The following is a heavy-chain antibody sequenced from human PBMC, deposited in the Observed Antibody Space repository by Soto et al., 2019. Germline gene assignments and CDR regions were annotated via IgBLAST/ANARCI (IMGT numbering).Heavy chain of an antibody. CDR1: GFTVSSNY. J-gene: IGHJ3*02. V-gene: IGHV3-53*04. D-gene: IGHD2-2*02. CDR2: IYSGGST. CDR3: ARDLYTKAGAFDI. Sequence: GGSLRLSCAASGFTVSSNYMSWVRQAPRKGLEWVSVIYSGGSTYYADSVKGRFTISRHNSKNTLYLQMNSLRAEDTAVYYCARDLYTKAGAFDIWGQGTMVTVSS.